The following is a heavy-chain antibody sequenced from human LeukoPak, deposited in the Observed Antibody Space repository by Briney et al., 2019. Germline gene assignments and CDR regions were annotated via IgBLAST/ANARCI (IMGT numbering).Heavy chain of an antibody. J-gene: IGHJ4*02. V-gene: IGHV3-23*01. D-gene: IGHD5-12*01. CDR3: AKDKYSGNDWEDYFDY. Sequence: PGGSLRLSCAASGFTFSSSAMSWVRQAPGKGLAWVSAISGSGGSTEYADSVKGRFTISRDNSKNTLYLQMNSLRAEDTAVYYCAKDKYSGNDWEDYFDYWGQGTLVTVSS. CDR2: ISGSGGST. CDR1: GFTFSSSA.